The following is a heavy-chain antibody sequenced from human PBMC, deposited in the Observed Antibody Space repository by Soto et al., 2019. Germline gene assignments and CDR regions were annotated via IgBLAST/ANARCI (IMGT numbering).Heavy chain of an antibody. V-gene: IGHV1-3*01. CDR3: GREGRPRSRELVGWFDP. CDR1: GYTFTTHA. D-gene: IGHD2-15*01. CDR2: INPANGNT. Sequence: ASVKVSCKASGYTFTTHAIYWVRQAPGQRPEWMGWINPANGNTKYSPKFQDRLRITRDTSANTAYMELRNLQSEDTALYFFGREGRPRSRELVGWFDPWGPGTLVTVSS. J-gene: IGHJ5*02.